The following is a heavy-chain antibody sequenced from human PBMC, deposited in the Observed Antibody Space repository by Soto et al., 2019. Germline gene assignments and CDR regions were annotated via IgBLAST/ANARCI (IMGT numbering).Heavy chain of an antibody. J-gene: IGHJ3*01. V-gene: IGHV1-69*06. CDR1: GGTFSSYA. Sequence: SVKVSCKASGGTFSSYAISWVRQAPGQGLEWMGGIIPIFGTANYAQKFQGRVTITADKSTSTAYMELSSLRSEDTAVYYCARARITMLVVVGAPVAFDVRGKGTMVT. D-gene: IGHD3-22*01. CDR2: IIPIFGTA. CDR3: ARARITMLVVVGAPVAFDV.